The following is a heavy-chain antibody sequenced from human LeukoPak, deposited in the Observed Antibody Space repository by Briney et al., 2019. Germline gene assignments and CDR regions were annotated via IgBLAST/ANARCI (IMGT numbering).Heavy chain of an antibody. CDR2: IIPILGIA. Sequence: SVKVSCKASGGTFSSYAISWVRQAPGQGLEWMGRIIPILGIANYAQKFQGRVTITADKSTSTAYMELSSLRSEDTAVYYCASGSSSWYGVDYWGQGTLVTVSS. J-gene: IGHJ4*02. CDR1: GGTFSSYA. V-gene: IGHV1-69*04. D-gene: IGHD6-13*01. CDR3: ASGSSSWYGVDY.